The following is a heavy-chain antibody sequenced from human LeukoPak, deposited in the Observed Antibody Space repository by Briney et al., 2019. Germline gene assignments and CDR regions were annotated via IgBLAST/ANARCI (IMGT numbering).Heavy chain of an antibody. J-gene: IGHJ5*02. CDR1: GFTFSSYG. CDR2: ISYDGSNK. V-gene: IGHV3-30*18. D-gene: IGHD3-9*01. CDR3: AKDAPSYDILTGYYNWFDP. Sequence: PGGSLRLSCAASGFTFSSYGMHWVRQAPGKGLEWVAVISYDGSNKYCADSVKGRFTISRDNSKNTLYLQMNSLRAEDTAVYYCAKDAPSYDILTGYYNWFDPWGQGTLATVSS.